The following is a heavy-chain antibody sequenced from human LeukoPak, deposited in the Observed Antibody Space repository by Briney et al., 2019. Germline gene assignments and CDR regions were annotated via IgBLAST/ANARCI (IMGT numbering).Heavy chain of an antibody. CDR2: ISGSGDGT. D-gene: IGHD4-17*01. Sequence: GGSLRLSCAASGFTFTGYAMSWVRQAPGKGLEWVSAISGSGDGTFYADSVKDRFTISRDNSKNTLYLQMDSLRAEDTAVYYCVRGDYGDYTLFDYWGQGTLVTVSS. J-gene: IGHJ4*02. V-gene: IGHV3-23*01. CDR1: GFTFTGYA. CDR3: VRGDYGDYTLFDY.